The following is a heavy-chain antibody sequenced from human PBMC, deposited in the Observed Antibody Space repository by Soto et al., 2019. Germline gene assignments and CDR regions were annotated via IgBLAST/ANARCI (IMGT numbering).Heavy chain of an antibody. CDR2: VYYSGSN. J-gene: IGHJ6*02. D-gene: IGHD2-2*01. V-gene: IGHV4-31*03. Sequence: PSVTLYITCTVSRDSISSTDNYWSCIRQHPGKGLEWIRYVYYSGSNEYKPFLNSGPAISVETTKNQFSLKLSSVTAADKAVYYCARTVCSSASCSGYCYYGLDVWGQGTTVTVSS. CDR3: ARTVCSSASCSGYCYYGLDV. CDR1: RDSISSTDNY.